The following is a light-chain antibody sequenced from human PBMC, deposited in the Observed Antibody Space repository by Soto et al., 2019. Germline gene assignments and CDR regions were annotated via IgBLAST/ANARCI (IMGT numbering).Light chain of an antibody. J-gene: IGLJ1*01. CDR1: SSDVGGYDF. CDR3: SSYTSISTYV. CDR2: DVS. V-gene: IGLV2-14*03. Sequence: QSALTQPASVSGSPGQSITISCTGTSSDVGGYDFVSWYQHHPGKAPRLMIYDVSHRPSGVSDRFSASKSGNTASLTISGLLAEDEADYSCSSYTSISTYVFGTGTKVTVL.